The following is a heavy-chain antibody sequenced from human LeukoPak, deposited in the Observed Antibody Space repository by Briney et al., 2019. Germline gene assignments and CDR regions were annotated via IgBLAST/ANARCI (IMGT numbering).Heavy chain of an antibody. V-gene: IGHV3-23*01. D-gene: IGHD6-19*01. J-gene: IGHJ4*02. Sequence: GGSLRLSCAASGFTFSSYAMSWVRQAPGKGLEWVSAISGSGGSTYYADSVKGRFTISRDNSKNTLYLQMNSLRAEDTAVYYCAKDLRDSSGWYLFYFDYWGQGTLVTVSS. CDR1: GFTFSSYA. CDR3: AKDLRDSSGWYLFYFDY. CDR2: ISGSGGST.